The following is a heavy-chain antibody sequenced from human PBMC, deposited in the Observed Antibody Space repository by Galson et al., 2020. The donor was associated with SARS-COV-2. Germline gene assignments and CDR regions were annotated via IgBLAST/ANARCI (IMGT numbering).Heavy chain of an antibody. V-gene: IGHV3-30*04. CDR1: GFTFSSYA. J-gene: IGHJ1*01. CDR2: ISYDGTNK. CDR3: ARAVRSSSSWYGYFQH. D-gene: IGHD6-13*01. Sequence: GESLKISCAASGFTFSSYAMHWVSQAPGKGLEWVAVISYDGTNKYFADSVKGRFTISRDNSKNTLYLQMNSLRADDTAVYYCARAVRSSSSWYGYFQHWGQGTLVTVSS.